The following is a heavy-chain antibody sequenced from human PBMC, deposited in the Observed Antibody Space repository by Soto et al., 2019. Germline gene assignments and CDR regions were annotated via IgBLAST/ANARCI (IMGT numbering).Heavy chain of an antibody. CDR1: GFTFSSYA. Sequence: EVQLLESGGGLVQPGGSLRLSCAASGFTFSSYAMSWARQAPGKGLEWVSAISGSGGSTYYADSVKGRFTISRDNSKKSLYLQMNSMRAEDTAVYYCEKDTAGEYGQIGYFQHWGQGTLVTVS. CDR3: EKDTAGEYGQIGYFQH. CDR2: ISGSGGST. V-gene: IGHV3-23*01. J-gene: IGHJ1*01. D-gene: IGHD4-17*01.